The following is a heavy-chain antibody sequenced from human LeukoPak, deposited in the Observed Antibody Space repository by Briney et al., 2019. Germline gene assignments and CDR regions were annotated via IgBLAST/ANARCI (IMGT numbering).Heavy chain of an antibody. CDR3: ARVRKLPLEWDLIDF. Sequence: PSETLSLTCTVSGVSISSGGYYWTWIRQRPGEALEWLGYIYHSGNTYYNPSLMSRIVLSVDTSKSQFSLKVTSVTAADTALYYCARVRKLPLEWDLIDFWGQGTLVTVSS. D-gene: IGHD1-1*01. CDR2: IYHSGNT. V-gene: IGHV4-31*03. CDR1: GVSISSGGYY. J-gene: IGHJ4*02.